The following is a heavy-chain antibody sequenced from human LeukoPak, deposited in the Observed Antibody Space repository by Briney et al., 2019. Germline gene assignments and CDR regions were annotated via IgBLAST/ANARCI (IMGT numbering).Heavy chain of an antibody. J-gene: IGHJ5*02. D-gene: IGHD3-3*01. CDR2: IYHSGST. Sequence: SQTLSLTCTVSGGSISSGGYYWSWIRQPPGKGLEWIGYIYHSGSTYYNPSLKSRVTISVDRSKNQFSLKLSSVTAADTAVYYCARDIRFLEWSPSFDPWGQGTLVTVSS. CDR1: GGSISSGGYY. V-gene: IGHV4-30-2*01. CDR3: ARDIRFLEWSPSFDP.